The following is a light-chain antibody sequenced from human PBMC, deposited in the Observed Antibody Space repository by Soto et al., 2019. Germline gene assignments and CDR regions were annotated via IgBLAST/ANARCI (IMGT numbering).Light chain of an antibody. Sequence: VVLPQTPGTLSLSPGDRVTLSCRASQPVNSYLNWYQQQPGQSPRLLMSDTSHRATDIPARFSGSGSGTDFTLTISSLEHEDFVVYYSQQRSNWMITFGQGTRLEI. CDR2: DTS. CDR3: QQRSNWMIT. J-gene: IGKJ5*01. CDR1: QPVNSY. V-gene: IGKV3-11*01.